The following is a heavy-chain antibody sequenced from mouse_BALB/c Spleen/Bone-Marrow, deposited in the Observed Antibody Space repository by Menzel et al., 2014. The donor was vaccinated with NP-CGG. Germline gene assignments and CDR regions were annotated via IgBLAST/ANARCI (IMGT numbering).Heavy chain of an antibody. Sequence: LQQPGPELVRPGASVKLSCKASGYTFTSYWMHWVKRRPGQGLEWIGNIYPGSGSTNYDEKFKSKATLTVDTSSSTAYMQLSSLTSEDSAVYYCTRLGSTMITTDAYWGQGTLVTVSA. D-gene: IGHD2-4*01. CDR1: GYTFTSYW. CDR3: TRLGSTMITTDAY. V-gene: IGHV1S22*01. CDR2: IYPGSGST. J-gene: IGHJ3*01.